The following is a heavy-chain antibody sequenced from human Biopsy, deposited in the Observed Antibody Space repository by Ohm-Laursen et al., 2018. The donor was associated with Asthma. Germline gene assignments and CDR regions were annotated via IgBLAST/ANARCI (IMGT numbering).Heavy chain of an antibody. CDR3: ARGQKSPGDRWFDP. CDR2: INPNGGGT. CDR1: GYAFIGSH. Sequence: GASVKVSCKASGYAFIGSHIHWMRQAPGQGLEWMGRINPNGGGTNYAQKFQGRVTMTRDTSTSTAYMEVSRLRSDDTAVYYCARGQKSPGDRWFDPWGQGTLVTVSS. D-gene: IGHD7-27*01. J-gene: IGHJ5*02. V-gene: IGHV1-2*06.